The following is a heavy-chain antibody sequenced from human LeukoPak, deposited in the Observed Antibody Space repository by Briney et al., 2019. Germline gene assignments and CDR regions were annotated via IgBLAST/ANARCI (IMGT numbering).Heavy chain of an antibody. D-gene: IGHD1-26*01. CDR2: SMSNSDGGTT. CDR1: GLGFSNVW. CDR3: ATDLRWEHVVDY. Sequence: GGSLRLSCVVSGLGFSNVWTNWVRQTPGEGLEWLGRSMSNSDGGTTDYAAPVKGRFTISRDDSRDTLYLQMDSLKIEDTGVYYCATDLRWEHVVDYWGQGTLVTVAS. J-gene: IGHJ4*02. V-gene: IGHV3-15*01.